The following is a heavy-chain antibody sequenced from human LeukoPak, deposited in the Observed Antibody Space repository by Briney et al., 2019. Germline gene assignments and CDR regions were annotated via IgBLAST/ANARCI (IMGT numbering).Heavy chain of an antibody. D-gene: IGHD1-26*01. CDR2: IIPILGRP. J-gene: IGHJ4*02. V-gene: IGHV1-69*04. CDR1: GGTFSSYA. Sequence: GASVKVSCKASGGTFSSYAISWVRQAPGQGLEWMGRIIPILGRPNYVQKFQGRVTITADKSTSTAYMELSSLRSEDTAVYYCARSGGSYYQGDYWGQGTLVTVSS. CDR3: ARSGGSYYQGDY.